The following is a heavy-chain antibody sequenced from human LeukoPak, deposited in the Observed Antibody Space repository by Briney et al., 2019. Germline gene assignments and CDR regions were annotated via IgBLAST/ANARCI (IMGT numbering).Heavy chain of an antibody. D-gene: IGHD4-23*01. CDR2: IYSSGNT. CDR3: ARNSGDF. J-gene: IGHJ4*02. Sequence: SETLSLTCSVSGGSISDFYWSWIRQPAGKGLEWIGRIYSSGNTNYNPSLKSRVTMSLDASKNQFSLKLSSVTAADTAVYYCARNSGDFWGQGTLVSVSS. CDR1: GGSISDFY. V-gene: IGHV4-4*07.